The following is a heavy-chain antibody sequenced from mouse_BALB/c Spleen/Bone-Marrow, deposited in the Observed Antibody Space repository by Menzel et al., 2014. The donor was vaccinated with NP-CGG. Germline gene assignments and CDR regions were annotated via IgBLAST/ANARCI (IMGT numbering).Heavy chain of an antibody. CDR1: GFTFSSFG. Sequence: VQLQQSGGGLVQPGGSRKLSCAASGFTFSSFGMHWVRQAPEKGLEWVAYISSGSSTVYYADKVMGRFTISRDNPKNTLFLQMASLRSEDTAMYYCARSGSSSGYFDYWGQGTILTVSS. CDR2: ISSGSSTV. V-gene: IGHV5-17*02. CDR3: ARSGSSSGYFDY. D-gene: IGHD1-1*01. J-gene: IGHJ2*01.